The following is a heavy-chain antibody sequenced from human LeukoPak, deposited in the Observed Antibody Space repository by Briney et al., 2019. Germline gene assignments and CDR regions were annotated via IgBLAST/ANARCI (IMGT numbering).Heavy chain of an antibody. CDR2: IYYSGST. J-gene: IGHJ4*02. CDR3: ARDTSRITGTGSGYFDY. V-gene: IGHV4-30-4*08. CDR1: DGSISSDDYY. Sequence: SQTLSLTCTVSDGSISSDDYYWSWIRQPPGKGLEWMGYIYYSGSTYYNPSLKSRVTISVDTSKNQFSLKLSSVTAADTAVYYCARDTSRITGTGSGYFDYWGPGTLVTVS. D-gene: IGHD1/OR15-1a*01.